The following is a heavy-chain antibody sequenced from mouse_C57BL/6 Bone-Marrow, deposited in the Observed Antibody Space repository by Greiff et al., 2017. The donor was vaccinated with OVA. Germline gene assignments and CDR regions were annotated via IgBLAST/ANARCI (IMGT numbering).Heavy chain of an antibody. CDR3: ARQYYGSSYPGWYFDV. J-gene: IGHJ1*03. Sequence: EVMLVESGGDLVKPEGSLKLSCAASGFTFSSYGMSWVRQTPDKRLEWVATISSGGSYTYYPDSVKGRFTISRDNAKNTLYLQMSRLKSEDTAMYYCARQYYGSSYPGWYFDVWGTGTTVTVSS. CDR2: ISSGGSYT. D-gene: IGHD1-1*01. CDR1: GFTFSSYG. V-gene: IGHV5-6*01.